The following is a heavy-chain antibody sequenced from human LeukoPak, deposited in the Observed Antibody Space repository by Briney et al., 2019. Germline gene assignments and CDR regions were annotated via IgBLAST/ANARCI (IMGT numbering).Heavy chain of an antibody. D-gene: IGHD2-15*01. Sequence: GGSLRLSCAASGFTLSSYAMSWVRQAPGKGLEWVSAISGSGGSTYYADSVKGRFTISRDNSKNTLYLQMNSLRAEDTAVYYCAKAPFLSRYSSGFYFDYWGQGTLVTVSS. CDR2: ISGSGGST. CDR3: AKAPFLSRYSSGFYFDY. V-gene: IGHV3-23*01. J-gene: IGHJ4*02. CDR1: GFTLSSYA.